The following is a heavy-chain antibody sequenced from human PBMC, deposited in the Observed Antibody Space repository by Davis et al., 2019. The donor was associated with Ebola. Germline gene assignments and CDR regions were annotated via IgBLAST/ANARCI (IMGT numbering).Heavy chain of an antibody. D-gene: IGHD6-13*01. CDR2: IKQDGSEK. CDR1: GFTFSSYW. J-gene: IGHJ6*04. Sequence: PGGSLRLSCAAPGFTFSSYWMSWVRQAPGKGLEWVANIKQDGSEKYYVDSVKGRFTISRDNAKNSLYLQMNSLRAEDTAVYYCARWYSSSWYYLYYYGMDVWGKGTTVTVSS. V-gene: IGHV3-7*01. CDR3: ARWYSSSWYYLYYYGMDV.